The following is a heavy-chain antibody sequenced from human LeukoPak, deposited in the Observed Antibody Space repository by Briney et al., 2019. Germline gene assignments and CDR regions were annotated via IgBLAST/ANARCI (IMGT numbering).Heavy chain of an antibody. CDR1: GYTFTDYY. Sequence: ASVKVSCKASGYTFTDYYMYWVRQAPGQGLEWMGWINPNSGGTNYAQKFKDRVTMTGDTSVSTAYMELSSLTSDDTAMYYCAREGLRYCDYWGQGTLVTVSS. CDR3: AREGLRYCDY. D-gene: IGHD2-21*02. J-gene: IGHJ4*02. V-gene: IGHV1-2*02. CDR2: INPNSGGT.